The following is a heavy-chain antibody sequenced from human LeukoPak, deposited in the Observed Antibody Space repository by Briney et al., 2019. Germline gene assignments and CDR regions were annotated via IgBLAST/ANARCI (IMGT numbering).Heavy chain of an antibody. CDR2: IGAYNGNT. J-gene: IGHJ4*02. CDR1: GYTFTSYG. D-gene: IGHD6-19*01. CDR3: ARDRAGYSSGPTDY. Sequence: ASVKVSCKASGYTFTSYGISWVRQAPGQGLEWMGWIGAYNGNTNYAQKLQGRVTMTTDTSTSTAYMELRSLRSDDTAVYYCARDRAGYSSGPTDYWGQGTLVTVSS. V-gene: IGHV1-18*01.